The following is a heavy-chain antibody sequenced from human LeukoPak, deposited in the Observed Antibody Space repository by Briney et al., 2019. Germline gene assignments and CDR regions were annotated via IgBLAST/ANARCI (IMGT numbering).Heavy chain of an antibody. CDR1: GFTFSDYY. Sequence: GGSLRLSCAASGFTFSDYYMSRIRQAPGKGLEWVSYISSSGSTIYYADSVKGRFTISRDNAKNSLYLQMNSLRAEDTAVYYCARDRYDFWSGYPNGHWFDPWGQGTLVTVSS. CDR3: ARDRYDFWSGYPNGHWFDP. J-gene: IGHJ5*02. V-gene: IGHV3-11*01. CDR2: ISSSGSTI. D-gene: IGHD3-3*01.